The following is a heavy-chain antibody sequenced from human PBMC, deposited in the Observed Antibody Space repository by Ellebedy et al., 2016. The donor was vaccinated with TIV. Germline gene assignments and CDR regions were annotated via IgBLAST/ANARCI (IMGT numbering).Heavy chain of an antibody. Sequence: GESLKISCAASGFTFSCCAMSWVRQTPGKGLEWVSVISNSGDTTYADYVKGRFIISRDNSKDTLFLQMNSLRAEDTGVYYCAKLAGISSWYAEYWGQGTLVTVSS. V-gene: IGHV3-23*01. D-gene: IGHD6-13*01. CDR3: AKLAGISSWYAEY. J-gene: IGHJ4*02. CDR1: GFTFSCCA. CDR2: ISNSGDTT.